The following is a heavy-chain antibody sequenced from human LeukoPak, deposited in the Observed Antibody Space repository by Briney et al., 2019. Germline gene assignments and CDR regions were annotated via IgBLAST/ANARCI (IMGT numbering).Heavy chain of an antibody. Sequence: SETLSLTCTVSGASISAFHWTWFRQPAGRGLEWIGLIYSSGSTLFNPSLKSRVAMSVDLTKNQLSLKLTSVTAADTAMYYCARKDGDYWGRGTLVTVSS. V-gene: IGHV4-4*07. CDR1: GASISAFH. CDR3: ARKDGDY. J-gene: IGHJ4*02. CDR2: IYSSGST.